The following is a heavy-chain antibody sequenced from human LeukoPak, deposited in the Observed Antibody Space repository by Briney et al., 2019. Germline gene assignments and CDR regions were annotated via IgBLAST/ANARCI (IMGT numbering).Heavy chain of an antibody. Sequence: AAVKVSCKASGYTFTGYYMHWVRQPPGQGLEWMGWSNPNSGGKNKEQKLQGRGTMTRDTSISKAYMELSRLRSDDADVYYCASLMASRGHDYWGQGTLVIVSA. V-gene: IGHV1-2*02. CDR3: ASLMASRGHDY. D-gene: IGHD5-24*01. CDR2: SNPNSGGK. CDR1: GYTFTGYY. J-gene: IGHJ4*02.